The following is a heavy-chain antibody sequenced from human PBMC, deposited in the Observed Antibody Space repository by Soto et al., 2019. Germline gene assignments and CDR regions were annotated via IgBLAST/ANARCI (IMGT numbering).Heavy chain of an antibody. D-gene: IGHD2-8*01. V-gene: IGHV3-49*03. J-gene: IGHJ3*02. CDR2: IRSKAYGATT. CDR1: GFTFGDYA. Sequence: GGSLRLSCTASGFTFGDYAMSWFRQAPGKGLEWVTFIRSKAYGATTEYAASVKGRFTISRDDSKSIAYLQMNSLKTEDTAVYYCTRENGEGAFDIWGQGTMVTVSS. CDR3: TRENGEGAFDI.